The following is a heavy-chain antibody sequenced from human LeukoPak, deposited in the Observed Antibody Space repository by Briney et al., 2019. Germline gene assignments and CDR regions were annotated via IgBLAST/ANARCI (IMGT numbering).Heavy chain of an antibody. D-gene: IGHD5-18*01. Sequence: GGSPRLSCAASGFTFSSYSMNWVRQAPGKGLEWVSGVGPTGTQTYYAESVKGRFAISRDNSKNILYLQINTLRAEDTAVYYCAQDRAWIQFWSWGQGTLVTVSS. J-gene: IGHJ1*01. V-gene: IGHV3-23*01. CDR3: AQDRAWIQFWS. CDR1: GFTFSSYS. CDR2: VGPTGTQT.